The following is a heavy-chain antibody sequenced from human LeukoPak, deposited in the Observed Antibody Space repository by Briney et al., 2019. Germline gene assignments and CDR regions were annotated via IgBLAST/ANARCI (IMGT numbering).Heavy chain of an antibody. V-gene: IGHV1-3*01. CDR2: INAGNGDT. J-gene: IGHJ5*02. CDR1: GYTFSSNA. Sequence: ASVKVSCKASGYTFSSNAIHWVRQAPGQRLEWMGWINAGNGDTKYSQKFQGRVSITRDTSASTAYMELSSLRSEDTAVYYCARDTGLGRCYDSSGYYSAGRWFDPWGQGTLVTVSS. D-gene: IGHD3-22*01. CDR3: ARDTGLGRCYDSSGYYSAGRWFDP.